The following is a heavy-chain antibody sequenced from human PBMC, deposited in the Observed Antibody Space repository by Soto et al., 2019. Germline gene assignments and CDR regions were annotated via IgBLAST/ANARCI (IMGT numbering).Heavy chain of an antibody. Sequence: GGSLRLSCAASGFTFRSYALSWVCQAPGKGLEWVSTVSDTGLSTYYAGSVTGRFTISRDNSRNTLYLQMNGLRAEDTAVYYCAKSFYDSSGFDSWGLGTLVTVSS. CDR2: VSDTGLST. V-gene: IGHV3-23*01. CDR3: AKSFYDSSGFDS. J-gene: IGHJ5*01. CDR1: GFTFRSYA. D-gene: IGHD3-22*01.